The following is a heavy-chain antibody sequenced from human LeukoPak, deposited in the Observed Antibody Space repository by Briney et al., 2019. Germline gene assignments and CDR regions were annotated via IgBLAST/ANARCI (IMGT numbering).Heavy chain of an antibody. D-gene: IGHD6-13*01. CDR1: GGSISSGNYY. J-gene: IGHJ3*02. CDR2: IYTSGST. Sequence: PSQTLSLTCTVSGGSISSGNYYWSWIRQPAGKGLEWIGRIYTSGSTNYNPSLKSRVTISVDTSKNQFSLKLSSVTAADTAVYYCARGQRRSSWYRNDAFDIWGQGTMVTVSS. V-gene: IGHV4-61*02. CDR3: ARGQRRSSWYRNDAFDI.